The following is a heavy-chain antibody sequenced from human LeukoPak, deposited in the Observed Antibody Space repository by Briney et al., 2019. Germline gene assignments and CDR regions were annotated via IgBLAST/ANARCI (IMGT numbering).Heavy chain of an antibody. D-gene: IGHD1/OR15-1a*01. V-gene: IGHV3-21*04. CDR2: ISSSSSYI. Sequence: GGSLRLSCAASGFTFSSYSMNWVRQAPGKGLEWVSSISSSSSYIYYADSVKGRFTISRDNAKNSLYLQMNSLRSDDTAVYYCARKNWNTARPEDYWGQGTLVTVSS. J-gene: IGHJ4*02. CDR3: ARKNWNTARPEDY. CDR1: GFTFSSYS.